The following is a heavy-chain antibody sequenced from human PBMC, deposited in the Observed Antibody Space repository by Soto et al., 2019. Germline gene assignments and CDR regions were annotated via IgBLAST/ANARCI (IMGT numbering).Heavy chain of an antibody. CDR1: GFNFGNNW. CDR3: ATAEVDY. CDR2: MNSDGRTT. Sequence: EVQLVESGGGLVQPGGSLRLSCAASGFNFGNNWMHWVHQVPGKGLEWVSRMNSDGRTTNYADSVKGRFTVSRDNAKNTLYLQMNSLRAEDTAVYYCATAEVDYWGPGTLVTVSS. V-gene: IGHV3-74*01. J-gene: IGHJ4*02.